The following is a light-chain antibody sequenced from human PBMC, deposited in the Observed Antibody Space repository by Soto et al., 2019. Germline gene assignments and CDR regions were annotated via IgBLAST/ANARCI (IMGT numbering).Light chain of an antibody. CDR2: KAS. CDR1: QSIDSW. Sequence: DIQMTQSPSTLSASIGDRVTITCRASQSIDSWLAWYQQKPGKAPKLLIYKASSLQTVVPSRFSGSGSGTEFTLTISSLQPDDFATYYCQHYTSYSRTFGQGTKVEVK. J-gene: IGKJ1*01. CDR3: QHYTSYSRT. V-gene: IGKV1-5*03.